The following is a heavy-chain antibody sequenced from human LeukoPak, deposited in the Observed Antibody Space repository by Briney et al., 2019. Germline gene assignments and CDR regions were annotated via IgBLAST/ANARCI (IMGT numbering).Heavy chain of an antibody. J-gene: IGHJ6*02. Sequence: SETLSLTCTVSGGSISSGDYYWSWIRQPPGKGLEWIGYIYYSGSTYYNPSLKSRVTISVDTSKNQFSLKLSSVTAADTAVYYCARDRYSSSWYYYYGMDVWGQGTTVTVSS. D-gene: IGHD6-13*01. CDR3: ARDRYSSSWYYYYGMDV. CDR2: IYYSGST. V-gene: IGHV4-30-4*01. CDR1: GGSISSGDYY.